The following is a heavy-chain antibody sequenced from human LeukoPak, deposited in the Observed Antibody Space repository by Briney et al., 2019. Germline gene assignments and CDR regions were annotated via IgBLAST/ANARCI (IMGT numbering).Heavy chain of an antibody. V-gene: IGHV3-30*18. CDR1: GFTFSSYG. D-gene: IGHD4-17*01. Sequence: PGGSLRLSCAASGFTFSSYGMHWVRQAPGKGLEWVAVISYDGSNKYYADSVKGRFTISRDNSKNTLYLQMNSLRAEDTAVYYCAKAGADPDYFDYWGQGTLVTVSS. CDR3: AKAGADPDYFDY. CDR2: ISYDGSNK. J-gene: IGHJ4*02.